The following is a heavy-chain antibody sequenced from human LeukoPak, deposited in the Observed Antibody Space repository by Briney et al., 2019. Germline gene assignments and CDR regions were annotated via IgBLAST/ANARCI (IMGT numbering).Heavy chain of an antibody. D-gene: IGHD6-19*01. Sequence: GGSLRLSCSASGFTFSSYAMSWVRQAPGKGLEWVSAISGSGGSTYYADSVQGRFTISRDSSKNTLYLQMNSLRAEDTAVYYCARGLIAVAGSWGQGTLVTVSS. CDR1: GFTFSSYA. V-gene: IGHV3-23*01. J-gene: IGHJ4*02. CDR2: ISGSGGST. CDR3: ARGLIAVAGS.